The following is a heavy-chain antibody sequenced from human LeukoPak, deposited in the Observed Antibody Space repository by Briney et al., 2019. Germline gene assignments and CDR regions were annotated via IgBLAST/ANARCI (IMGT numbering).Heavy chain of an antibody. CDR3: AKDVLSWELLPDALDI. J-gene: IGHJ3*02. Sequence: GGSLRLSCAASGFTFSSYAMSWVRQAPGKGLEWVSAISGSGGGTYYADSVKGRFTISRDNSKNTLYLQMNSLRAEDTAVYYCAKDVLSWELLPDALDIWGQGTMVTVSS. CDR1: GFTFSSYA. V-gene: IGHV3-23*01. D-gene: IGHD1-26*01. CDR2: ISGSGGGT.